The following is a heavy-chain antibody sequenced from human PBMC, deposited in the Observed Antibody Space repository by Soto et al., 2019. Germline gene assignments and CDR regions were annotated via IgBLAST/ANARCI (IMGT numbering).Heavy chain of an antibody. J-gene: IGHJ4*02. CDR3: ARVPTGTSGVWNY. V-gene: IGHV3-74*01. Sequence: EEQLVESGGGLVQPGGSLRLSCAASGFTFSSYWMHWVRQAPGKGLVWVSRINPGGSITAYADSVKGRFTISRDNAKNKLYLQMNTLRGDDTAVYYCARVPTGTSGVWNYWGQGTLFTVSS. CDR2: INPGGSIT. CDR1: GFTFSSYW. D-gene: IGHD2-21*01.